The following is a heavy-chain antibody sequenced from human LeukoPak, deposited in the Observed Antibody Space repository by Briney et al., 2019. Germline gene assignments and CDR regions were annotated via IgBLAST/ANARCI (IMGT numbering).Heavy chain of an antibody. CDR2: ISYDGSNK. D-gene: IGHD6-13*01. Sequence: PGGSLRLSCAASGFTFSSYGMHWVRQAPGKGLEWVAVISYDGSNKYYADSVKGRFTISRDNSKNTLYLQMSGLRPEDTALYYCAGVWGPSSAWPWAFEYWGQGTLVTVSS. CDR3: AGVWGPSSAWPWAFEY. V-gene: IGHV3-30*03. J-gene: IGHJ4*02. CDR1: GFTFSSYG.